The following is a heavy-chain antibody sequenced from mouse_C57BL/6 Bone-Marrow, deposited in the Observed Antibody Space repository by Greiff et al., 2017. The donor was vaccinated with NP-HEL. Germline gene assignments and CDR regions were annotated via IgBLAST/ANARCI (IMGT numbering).Heavy chain of an antibody. CDR2: INPNNGGT. Sequence: EVQLQQSGPELVKPGASVKISCKASGYTFTDYYMNWVKQSHGKSLEWIGDINPNNGGTSYNQKFKGKATLTVDQSSSTAYMELRSLTSEDSAVYYCARGGEVYYGYVRWCAYWGQGTLVTVSA. CDR1: GYTFTDYY. D-gene: IGHD2-2*01. V-gene: IGHV1-26*01. J-gene: IGHJ3*01. CDR3: ARGGEVYYGYVRWCAY.